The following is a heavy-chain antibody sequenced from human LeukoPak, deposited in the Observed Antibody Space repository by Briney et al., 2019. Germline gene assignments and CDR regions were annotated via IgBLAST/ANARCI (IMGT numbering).Heavy chain of an antibody. CDR3: AGQYTGYDAFDY. CDR2: MYHSGNT. J-gene: IGHJ4*02. V-gene: IGHV4-38-2*02. D-gene: IGHD5-12*01. Sequence: PSETLSLTCSVSGYSINSGYYWGSIRQAPGEGLEWIGSMYHSGNTYYNPSLKSRVTVSVDTSKNQFSLKLSSVTAAVTAVYYCAGQYTGYDAFDYWGQGTLVTVSS. CDR1: GYSINSGYY.